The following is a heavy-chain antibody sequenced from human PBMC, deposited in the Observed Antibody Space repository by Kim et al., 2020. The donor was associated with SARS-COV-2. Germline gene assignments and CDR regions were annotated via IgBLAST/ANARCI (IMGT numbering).Heavy chain of an antibody. J-gene: IGHJ6*02. CDR3: TTQTLGGAGLDV. D-gene: IGHD3-10*01. Sequence: GGSLRLSCAASGFTFSGSFMHWVRQASRKGLEWVGRIRSNANNYATTYAASVKGRFTISRDDSKDTAYLQMNSLKAEDTAFYYCTTQTLGGAGLDVWGQGTTVTVSS. CDR2: IRSNANNYAT. V-gene: IGHV3-73*01. CDR1: GFTFSGSF.